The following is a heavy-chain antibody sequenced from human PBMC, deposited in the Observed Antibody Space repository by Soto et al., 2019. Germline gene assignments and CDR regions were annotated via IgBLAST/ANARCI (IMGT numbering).Heavy chain of an antibody. J-gene: IGHJ4*02. CDR2: IWYDGSNK. Sequence: PGGSLRLSCAASGFTFSSYGMHWVRQAPGKGLEWVAVIWYDGSNKYYADSVKGRFTISRDNSKNTLYLQMNSLRAEDTAVYYCARDLWRSGFDYWGQGTLVTVSS. D-gene: IGHD2-21*01. CDR3: ARDLWRSGFDY. V-gene: IGHV3-33*01. CDR1: GFTFSSYG.